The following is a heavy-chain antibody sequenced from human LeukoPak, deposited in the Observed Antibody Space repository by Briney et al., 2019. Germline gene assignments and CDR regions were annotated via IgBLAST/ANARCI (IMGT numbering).Heavy chain of an antibody. CDR3: ANGGNSGYFDY. Sequence: ASAKVSCKASGYTFTSYYIHLVRQAPGQGLEWMGIINPSGGSASYEQKFQGRVTMTRDTSTRTVYMELSSLRSEDTAVYYCANGGNSGYFDYWGQGTLVTVSS. CDR2: INPSGGSA. J-gene: IGHJ4*02. V-gene: IGHV1-46*01. CDR1: GYTFTSYY. D-gene: IGHD4-23*01.